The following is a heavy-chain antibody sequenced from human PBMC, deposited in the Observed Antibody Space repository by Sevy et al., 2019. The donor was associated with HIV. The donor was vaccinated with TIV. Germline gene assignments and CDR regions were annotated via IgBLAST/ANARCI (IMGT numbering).Heavy chain of an antibody. J-gene: IGHJ4*02. CDR3: ARTLCSGGSCYNFDY. Sequence: GGSLRLSCAAFGFTFSTYNINWVRQAPGKGLEWVSYIGSSSGTIYYADSVKGRFTISRDNAKNSLYLQMNSLRAEDTAVYYCARTLCSGGSCYNFDYWGQGILVTVSS. V-gene: IGHV3-48*01. CDR1: GFTFSTYN. CDR2: IGSSSGTI. D-gene: IGHD2-15*01.